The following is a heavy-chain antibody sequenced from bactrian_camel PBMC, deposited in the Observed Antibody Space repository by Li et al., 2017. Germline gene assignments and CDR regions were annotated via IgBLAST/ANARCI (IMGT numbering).Heavy chain of an antibody. CDR3: SADSDCSGAYPGY. Sequence: QVQLVESGGGTVQAGGSLRLSCGASGYTVNSYCLGWFRQAPGKERERVASVDSDGSTTYADSVKGRFTISRDNAKASLYLQMNSLKPEDTAMYYCSADSDCSGAYPGYWGQGTQVTVS. V-gene: IGHV3S53*01. CDR2: VDSDGST. J-gene: IGHJ6*01. D-gene: IGHD2*01. CDR1: GYTVNSYC.